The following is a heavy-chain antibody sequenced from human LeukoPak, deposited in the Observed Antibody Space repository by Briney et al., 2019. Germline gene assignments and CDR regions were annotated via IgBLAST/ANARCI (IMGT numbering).Heavy chain of an antibody. CDR2: ISAYNGNT. J-gene: IGHJ4*02. CDR3: ARTKMYYDFWSGYYDFDY. D-gene: IGHD3-3*01. Sequence: ASVKLSCKASGYTFTSYGISWVRQAPGQGLEWMGWISAYNGNTNYAQKLQGRVTMTTDTSTSTAYMELRSLRSDDTAVYYCARTKMYYDFWSGYYDFDYWGQGTLVTVSS. CDR1: GYTFTSYG. V-gene: IGHV1-18*01.